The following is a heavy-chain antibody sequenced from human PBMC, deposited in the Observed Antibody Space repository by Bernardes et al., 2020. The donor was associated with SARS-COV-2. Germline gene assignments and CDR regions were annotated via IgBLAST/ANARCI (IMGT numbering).Heavy chain of an antibody. D-gene: IGHD3-9*01. CDR1: GYAFSSYA. J-gene: IGHJ4*02. Sequence: ASMKVSCKASGYAFSSYAITWVRQAPGQGLEWMGWISNYNGNTSYSQKLQDRVTMTTDASTSTAHMELRSLKSDDTAVYYCALLTYYDILTDFYYYLDFWGQGTLVTVSS. CDR2: ISNYNGNT. CDR3: ALLTYYDILTDFYYYLDF. V-gene: IGHV1-18*04.